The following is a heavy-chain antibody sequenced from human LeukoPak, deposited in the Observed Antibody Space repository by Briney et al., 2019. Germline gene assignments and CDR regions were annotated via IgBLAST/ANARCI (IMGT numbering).Heavy chain of an antibody. D-gene: IGHD2-2*01. CDR2: INHSGST. J-gene: IGHJ4*02. CDR1: GGSFSGYY. Sequence: MTSETLSLTCAVYGGSFSGYYWSWIRQPPGKGLEWIGEINHSGSTNYNPSLKSRVTISVDTSKNQFSLKLSSVTAADTAVYYCARGGRRTPYYFDYWGQGTLVTVSS. CDR3: ARGGRRTPYYFDY. V-gene: IGHV4-34*01.